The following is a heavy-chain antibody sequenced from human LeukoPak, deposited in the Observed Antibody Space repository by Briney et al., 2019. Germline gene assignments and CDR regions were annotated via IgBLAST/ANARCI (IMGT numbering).Heavy chain of an antibody. J-gene: IGHJ4*02. V-gene: IGHV4-39*01. Sequence: SETLSLTCTVSGGSISSTSYYWGWIRQPPGKGLEWIGSIYFSGSAYYNASLKSRVTISVDTSKNQFSLKLSSVTAADTAVYYCARADGRVAATDYWGQGTLVTVSS. D-gene: IGHD2-15*01. CDR3: ARADGRVAATDY. CDR2: IYFSGSA. CDR1: GGSISSTSYY.